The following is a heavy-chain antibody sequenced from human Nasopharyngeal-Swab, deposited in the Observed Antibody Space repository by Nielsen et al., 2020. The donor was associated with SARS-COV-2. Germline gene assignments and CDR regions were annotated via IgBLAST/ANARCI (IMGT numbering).Heavy chain of an antibody. D-gene: IGHD3-3*01. CDR3: ATSRFLEWLLYGAFDY. Sequence: GVLKISCAASGFTFSSYSMNWVRQAPGKGLEWVSSISSSSSYIYYADSVKGRFTISRDNAKNSLYLQMNSLRAEDTAVYYCATSRFLEWLLYGAFDYCGQGTLVTVSS. J-gene: IGHJ4*02. CDR1: GFTFSSYS. CDR2: ISSSSSYI. V-gene: IGHV3-21*01.